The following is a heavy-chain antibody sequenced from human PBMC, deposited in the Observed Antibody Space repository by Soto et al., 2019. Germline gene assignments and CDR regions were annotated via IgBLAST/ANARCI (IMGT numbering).Heavy chain of an antibody. J-gene: IGHJ6*02. Sequence: PGGSLRLSCTASGFTFGAYAMSWVRQAPGKGLEGVGFIRSKAYGGTTEYAASVKGRFTISRDDSKSIAYLQMNSLKTEDTAVYYCTRAGFGELFHCYYGMDVWGQGTTVTVSS. V-gene: IGHV3-49*04. CDR3: TRAGFGELFHCYYGMDV. CDR1: GFTFGAYA. CDR2: IRSKAYGGTT. D-gene: IGHD3-10*01.